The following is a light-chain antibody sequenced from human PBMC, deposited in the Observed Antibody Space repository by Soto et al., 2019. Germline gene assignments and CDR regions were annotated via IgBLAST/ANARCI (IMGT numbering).Light chain of an antibody. J-gene: IGKJ1*01. Sequence: EIVMTQSPATLSVSPGERATLSCRASQSVNSNLAWYQQKPGQAPRLLIYGTSTRATGIPARFSGSGTGTEFTLTISSLQSEDFAVYYCQQYYDWPPRTFGQGTKVDIK. CDR2: GTS. CDR1: QSVNSN. CDR3: QQYYDWPPRT. V-gene: IGKV3-15*01.